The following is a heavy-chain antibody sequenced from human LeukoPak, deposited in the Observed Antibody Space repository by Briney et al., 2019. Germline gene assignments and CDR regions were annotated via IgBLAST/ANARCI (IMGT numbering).Heavy chain of an antibody. CDR3: AKGQTYDYGSGSYPLRTPSDY. D-gene: IGHD3-10*01. Sequence: PGGSLRLSCAASGFTFSSYVMHWVRQAPGKGLEWVALISSDENNKYHADSVKGRFTISRDNSKNTLYLQMNSLRAEDTAVYYCAKGQTYDYGSGSYPLRTPSDYWGQGTLVTVSS. J-gene: IGHJ4*02. CDR1: GFTFSSYV. V-gene: IGHV3-30*18. CDR2: ISSDENNK.